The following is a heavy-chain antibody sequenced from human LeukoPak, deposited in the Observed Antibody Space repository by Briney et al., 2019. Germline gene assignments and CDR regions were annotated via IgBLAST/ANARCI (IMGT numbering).Heavy chain of an antibody. Sequence: GWSLRLSCAASGCTFSSYAMHWVRQAPGKGLEWVAVISYDGSNKYYADSVKGRFTISRDNSKNTLYLQMNSLRPEDTGVYYCERSVVPAAYFDYWGQGTLVTVSS. V-gene: IGHV3-30*04. J-gene: IGHJ4*02. CDR1: GCTFSSYA. CDR3: ERSVVPAAYFDY. CDR2: ISYDGSNK. D-gene: IGHD2-2*01.